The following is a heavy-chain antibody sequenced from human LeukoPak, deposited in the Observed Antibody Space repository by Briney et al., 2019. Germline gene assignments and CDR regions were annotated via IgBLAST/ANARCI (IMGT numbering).Heavy chain of an antibody. V-gene: IGHV1-69*06. D-gene: IGHD3-16*02. CDR2: IIPLFGAA. J-gene: IGHJ4*02. CDR1: GGIVNRYT. CDR3: ARTLWEFSLHRRISYFFDH. Sequence: AASVKVSCKASGGIVNRYTISRVRQAPRQGLEWLGRIIPLFGAANYAEKFQGRVTITADKSTNTYYMELSSLRSDDTAVYFCARTLWEFSLHRRISYFFDHWGQGTLVTVSS.